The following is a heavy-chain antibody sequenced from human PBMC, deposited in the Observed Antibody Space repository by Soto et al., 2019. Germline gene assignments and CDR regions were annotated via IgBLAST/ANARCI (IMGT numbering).Heavy chain of an antibody. Sequence: PGGSLRLSCAASGFTFSNYAMHWVRQAPDKGLEWVAVISSDGNNKNYADSVKGRFTISRDNSKNTLYLQINSLRTEDTAVFYCTRQVTPFDYWGQGTLVTVSS. V-gene: IGHV3-30-3*01. J-gene: IGHJ4*02. CDR2: ISSDGNNK. CDR3: TRQVTPFDY. D-gene: IGHD4-4*01. CDR1: GFTFSNYA.